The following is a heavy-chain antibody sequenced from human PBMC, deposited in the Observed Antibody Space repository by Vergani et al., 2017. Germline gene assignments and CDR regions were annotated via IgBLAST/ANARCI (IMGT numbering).Heavy chain of an antibody. J-gene: IGHJ4*02. D-gene: IGHD2-2*01. CDR1: GFTFDDYT. Sequence: EVQLVESGGVVVQPGGSLRLSCAASGFTFDDYTMHWVRQTPGKGLEWVSLISWDCGSTYYADSVKGRFTISRDNSKNSLYLQMNSLGTETTALYYFAKDPVALQLLTRSLPDYWGQGTLVTVSS. CDR3: AKDPVALQLLTRSLPDY. V-gene: IGHV3-43*01. CDR2: ISWDCGST.